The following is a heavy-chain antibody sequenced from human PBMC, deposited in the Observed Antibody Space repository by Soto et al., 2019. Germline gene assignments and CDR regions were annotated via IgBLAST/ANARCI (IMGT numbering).Heavy chain of an antibody. CDR2: INAGNGNT. CDR3: ARAVAVPADFDY. CDR1: GYTFTGYA. V-gene: IGHV1-3*05. D-gene: IGHD6-19*01. Sequence: QVQLVQSGAEEKKPGASVKVSCKASGYTFTGYAMHWVRQAPGQRLEWMGWINAGNGNTKYSQKFQGRVTITRDTSASTSYMERSSRRSEDTAVYYCARAVAVPADFDYWGQGTLVTVSS. J-gene: IGHJ4*02.